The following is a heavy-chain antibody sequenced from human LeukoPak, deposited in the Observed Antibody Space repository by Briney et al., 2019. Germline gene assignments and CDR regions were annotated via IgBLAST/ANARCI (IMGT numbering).Heavy chain of an antibody. V-gene: IGHV3-21*01. Sequence: GGSLRLSCAASGFTFSSYSMNWVRQAPGKGLEWVSSISSSSYIYYADSVKGRFTISRDNAKNSVSLQMNSLRAEDTAVYYCARIYLKMASASWGQGTLVTVSS. CDR1: GFTFSSYS. D-gene: IGHD2-8*01. CDR3: ARIYLKMASAS. J-gene: IGHJ5*02. CDR2: ISSSSYI.